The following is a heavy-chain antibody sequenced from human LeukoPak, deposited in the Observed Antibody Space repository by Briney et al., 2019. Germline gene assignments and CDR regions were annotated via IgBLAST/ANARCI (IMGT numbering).Heavy chain of an antibody. J-gene: IGHJ6*02. Sequence: PGGSLRLSCAASGFTFSSYWMSWVRQAPGKGLEWVANIKQDGSEKYYVDSVKGRFTISRDNAKNSLYLQMNGLRAEDTAVYYCAREMTIFGVVNSYYGMDVWGQGTTVTVSS. CDR1: GFTFSSYW. D-gene: IGHD3-3*01. CDR3: AREMTIFGVVNSYYGMDV. V-gene: IGHV3-7*05. CDR2: IKQDGSEK.